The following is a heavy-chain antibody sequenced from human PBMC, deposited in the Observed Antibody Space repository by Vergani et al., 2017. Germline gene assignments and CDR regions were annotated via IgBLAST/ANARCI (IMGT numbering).Heavy chain of an antibody. CDR3: AKVHLSGTLFSYYGMDV. V-gene: IGHV3-23*01. D-gene: IGHD3-10*01. Sequence: EVQLLESGGGLVQPGGSLRLSCAASGFTFGSYAMNWVRQAQGKGLEWVSGISAGASTAYNADSVKGRFTISRDNSKNTLYLQLNSLRAEDTAVYYCAKVHLSGTLFSYYGMDVWGHGTTVTVSS. J-gene: IGHJ6*02. CDR2: ISAGASTA. CDR1: GFTFGSYA.